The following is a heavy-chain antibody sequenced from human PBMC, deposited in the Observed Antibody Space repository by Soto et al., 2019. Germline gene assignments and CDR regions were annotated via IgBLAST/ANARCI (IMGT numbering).Heavy chain of an antibody. CDR2: IWYDGNEK. V-gene: IGHV3-33*01. D-gene: IGHD3-22*01. J-gene: IGHJ5*02. CDR3: ARGDDSSWDANRFDP. Sequence: QVQLVESGGGVVQPGRSLRLSCEASGFTFSDYAMHWVRQAPGKGLEWVTLIWYDGNEKFYADSVKGRFTISRDNSKNTMYLEMNSLRAEDTAVYYCARGDDSSWDANRFDPWCQGTLVTVSS. CDR1: GFTFSDYA.